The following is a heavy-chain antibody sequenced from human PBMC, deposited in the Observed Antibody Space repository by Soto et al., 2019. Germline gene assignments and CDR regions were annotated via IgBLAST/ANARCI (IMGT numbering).Heavy chain of an antibody. CDR3: ASAYYDTPFTSGYAFDI. V-gene: IGHV3-21*01. D-gene: IGHD3-22*01. CDR1: GFTFSSYS. Sequence: GGSLRLSCAASGFTFSSYSMNWVRQAPGKGLEWVSSISSSSSYIYYADSVKGRFTISRDNAKNSLYLQMNSLRAEDTAVYYCASAYYDTPFTSGYAFDIWGQGTMVTVSS. CDR2: ISSSSSYI. J-gene: IGHJ3*02.